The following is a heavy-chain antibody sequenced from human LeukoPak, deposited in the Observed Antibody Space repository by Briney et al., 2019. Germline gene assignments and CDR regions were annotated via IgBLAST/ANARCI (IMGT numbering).Heavy chain of an antibody. CDR3: AREGLYGDYVWSLDY. CDR1: GGSVSSGSYY. V-gene: IGHV4-61*01. Sequence: MPSETLSLTCTVSGGSVSSGSYYWSWIRQPPGKGLEWIGYIYYSGSTNYNPSLKSRVTISVDTSKNQFSLKLSSVTDADTAVYYCAREGLYGDYVWSLDYWGQGTLVTVSS. CDR2: IYYSGST. D-gene: IGHD4-17*01. J-gene: IGHJ4*02.